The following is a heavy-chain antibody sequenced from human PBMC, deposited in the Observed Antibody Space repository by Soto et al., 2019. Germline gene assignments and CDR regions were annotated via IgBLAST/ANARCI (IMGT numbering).Heavy chain of an antibody. CDR1: GFTFSVYA. CDR3: AKAQGSLTSRFNCFDH. CDR2: INDGGGST. Sequence: SLRLSCAASGFTFSVYAMTWVRQAPGKGLEWVSEINDGGGSTYYADSVKGRFTISRDNSKNTLFLQMNSLRAEDTAVYYCAKAQGSLTSRFNCFDHWGQGTLVTVSS. J-gene: IGHJ4*02. D-gene: IGHD3-3*01. V-gene: IGHV3-23*01.